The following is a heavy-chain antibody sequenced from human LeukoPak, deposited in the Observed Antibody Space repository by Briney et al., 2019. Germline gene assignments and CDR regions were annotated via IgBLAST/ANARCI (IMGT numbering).Heavy chain of an antibody. CDR2: ISSSGSTI. CDR1: GFNLSWYE. V-gene: IGHV3-48*03. Sequence: GPLRLFCATFGFNLSWYEMKWVRQAPGEGAEGVSYISSSGSTIYYADSVKGRFTISRDNAKNSLYLQMNSLRAEDTAVYYCAELGITMIGGVWGKGTTVTISS. CDR3: AELGITMIGGV. D-gene: IGHD3-10*02. J-gene: IGHJ6*04.